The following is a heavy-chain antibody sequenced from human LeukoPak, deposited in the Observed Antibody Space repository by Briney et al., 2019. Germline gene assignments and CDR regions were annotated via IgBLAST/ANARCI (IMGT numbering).Heavy chain of an antibody. V-gene: IGHV3-53*01. D-gene: IGHD6-13*01. CDR2: IYSGSDT. CDR1: GLSVSTTN. CDR3: AKVFHGSNWSPFEY. J-gene: IGHJ4*02. Sequence: GGSLRLSCAVSGLSVSTTNMCWVRQSPEKGLEWVSLIYSGSDTYYIDSVKGRFTVSRDNSKNMLYLQMNSLRAEDTAVYYCAKVFHGSNWSPFEYWGQGILVTVSA.